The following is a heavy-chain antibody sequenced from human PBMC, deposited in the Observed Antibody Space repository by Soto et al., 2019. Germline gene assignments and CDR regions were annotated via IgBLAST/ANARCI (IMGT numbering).Heavy chain of an antibody. CDR3: AREGGVYGGHFDY. CDR1: GFTFSNYT. Sequence: EVQLVESGGGLVQPGGSLRLSCAASGFTFSNYTMNWVRQAPGKGLEWVSYISSSSSTICYADSVKGRFTISRDNAKNSLSLQMNSLRDEDTAVYYCAREGGVYGGHFDYWGQGTLVTVSS. J-gene: IGHJ4*02. CDR2: ISSSSSTI. D-gene: IGHD4-17*01. V-gene: IGHV3-48*02.